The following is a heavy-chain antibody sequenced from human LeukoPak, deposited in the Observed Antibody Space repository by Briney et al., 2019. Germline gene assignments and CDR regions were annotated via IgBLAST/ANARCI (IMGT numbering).Heavy chain of an antibody. CDR3: AKGQNYYDGSGYYSTDY. CDR1: GGSISSSSYY. Sequence: SETLSLTCTVSGGSISSSSYYWGWIRQPPGKGLEWIGSIYYSGSTYYNPSLKSRVTISVDTSKNQFSLKLSSVTAADTAVYYCAKGQNYYDGSGYYSTDYWGQGTPVTVSS. D-gene: IGHD3-22*01. V-gene: IGHV4-39*01. CDR2: IYYSGST. J-gene: IGHJ4*02.